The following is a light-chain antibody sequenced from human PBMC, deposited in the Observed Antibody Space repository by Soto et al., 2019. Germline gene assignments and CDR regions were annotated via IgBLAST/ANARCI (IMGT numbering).Light chain of an antibody. CDR1: SSDVGSYNL. V-gene: IGLV2-23*02. CDR2: EVS. CDR3: CSYAGSSTLVV. Sequence: QSALTQPASVSGSPGQSITISCTGTSSDVGSYNLVSWYQQHPGKAPKLMIYEVSKRPSGVSNRFSGSKSGNTASLPISGLQAEDEADYYCCSYAGSSTLVVFGGGTKLTVL. J-gene: IGLJ2*01.